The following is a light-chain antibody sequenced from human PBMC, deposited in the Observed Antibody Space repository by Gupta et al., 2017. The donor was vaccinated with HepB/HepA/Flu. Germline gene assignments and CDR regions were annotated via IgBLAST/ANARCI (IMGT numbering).Light chain of an antibody. J-gene: IGKJ5*01. CDR2: DAS. Sequence: EIVLTQSPATLSLSPGERATLSCRASQRVSSYLAWYQQKPGQAPRLLIYDASNRATGIPARFSGSGSGTDFSLTISSLEPEDFAVYYCQQRSNWPPAITFGQGTRLGIK. V-gene: IGKV3-11*01. CDR3: QQRSNWPPAIT. CDR1: QRVSSY.